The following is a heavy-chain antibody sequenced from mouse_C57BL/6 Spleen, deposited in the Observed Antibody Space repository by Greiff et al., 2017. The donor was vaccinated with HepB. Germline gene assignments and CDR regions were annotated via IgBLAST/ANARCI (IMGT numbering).Heavy chain of an antibody. CDR1: GYAFSSSW. D-gene: IGHD2-2*01. J-gene: IGHJ3*01. CDR2: IYPGDGDT. CDR3: ARERGYDRGKFSY. Sequence: VQRVESGPELVKPGASVKISCKASGYAFSSSWMNWVKQRPGKGLEWIGRIYPGDGDTNYNGKFKGKATLTADKSSSTAYMQLSSLTSEDSAVYFCARERGYDRGKFSYWGQGTLVTVSA. V-gene: IGHV1-82*01.